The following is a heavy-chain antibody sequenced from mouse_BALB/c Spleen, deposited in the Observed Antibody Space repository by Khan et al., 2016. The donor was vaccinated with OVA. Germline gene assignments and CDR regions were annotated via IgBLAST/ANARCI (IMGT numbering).Heavy chain of an antibody. CDR2: ILPGSGST. V-gene: IGHV1-9*01. CDR1: GYTFSSYW. D-gene: IGHD1-1*01. Sequence: QVQLQQSGAELMKPGASVKISCKATGYTFSSYWIEWVKQRPGHGLEWIGEILPGSGSTNYNEKFKGTAAFTADTSSNTAYMQLSSLTSEDSAVYDCGRGVYGAWFAYWGQGTLVTVSA. CDR3: GRGVYGAWFAY. J-gene: IGHJ3*01.